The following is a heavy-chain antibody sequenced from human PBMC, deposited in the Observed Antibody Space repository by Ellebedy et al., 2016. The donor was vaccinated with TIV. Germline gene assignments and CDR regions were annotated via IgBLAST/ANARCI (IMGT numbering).Heavy chain of an antibody. J-gene: IGHJ3*02. V-gene: IGHV4-59*12. CDR2: IYYGGGT. Sequence: MPGGSLRLSCTVSGVSITTNYWSWIRQTPGKGLEWIGYIYYGGGTNYNPSLKSRLTLSLDTSKNHFSLNLTSVTAADTAVYYCARPYGSGWLGRSAFDIWGQGTMVTVSS. CDR3: ARPYGSGWLGRSAFDI. D-gene: IGHD6-19*01. CDR1: GVSITTNY.